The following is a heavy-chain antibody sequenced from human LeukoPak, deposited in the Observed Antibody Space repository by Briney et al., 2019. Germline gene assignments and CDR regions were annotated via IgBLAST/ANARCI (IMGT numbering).Heavy chain of an antibody. D-gene: IGHD4-17*01. CDR2: IYYSGST. V-gene: IGHV4-59*01. CDR1: GGSISSYY. CDR3: ARGGMTTVTPFYFDY. J-gene: IGHJ4*02. Sequence: PSETLSLTCTVSGGSISSYYWSWTRQPPGKGLEWIGYIYYSGSTNYNPSLKSRVTISVDTSKNQFSLKPSSVTAADTAVYYCARGGMTTVTPFYFDYWGQGTLVTVSS.